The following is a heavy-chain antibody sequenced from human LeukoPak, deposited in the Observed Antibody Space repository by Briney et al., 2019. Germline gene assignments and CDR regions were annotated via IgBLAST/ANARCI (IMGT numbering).Heavy chain of an antibody. J-gene: IGHJ6*03. CDR3: AREWQGYSSSRRGYYYYMDV. CDR2: IRYDGSNK. Sequence: GGSLRLSCAASGFTFSSYGMHWVRQAPGKGLEWVAFIRYDGSNKYYADSVKGRFTISRVNAKNLLYLQMNSLRAEDTAVYYCAREWQGYSSSRRGYYYYMDVWGKGTTVTVSS. CDR1: GFTFSSYG. D-gene: IGHD6-6*01. V-gene: IGHV3-30*02.